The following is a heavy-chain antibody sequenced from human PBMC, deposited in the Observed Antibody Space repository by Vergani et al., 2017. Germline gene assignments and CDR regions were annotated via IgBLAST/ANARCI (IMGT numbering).Heavy chain of an antibody. D-gene: IGHD2-21*02. Sequence: EVQVVESGGGLIKPGGSLRLSCVVSGITFKNAWINWVRQAPGKGLEWIGRIRSKNDGGTADYAAPLKGRFTISRDDSKSIAYLQMNSLKTEDTAVYYCTRDAVTIWEHIVVVTAPPIYYYYYYGMDVWGQGTTVTVSS. V-gene: IGHV3-15*01. CDR2: IRSKNDGGTA. CDR1: GITFKNAW. CDR3: TRDAVTIWEHIVVVTAPPIYYYYYYGMDV. J-gene: IGHJ6*02.